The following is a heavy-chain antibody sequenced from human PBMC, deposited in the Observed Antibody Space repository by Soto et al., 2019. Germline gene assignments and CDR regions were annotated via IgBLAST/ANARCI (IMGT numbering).Heavy chain of an antibody. CDR3: VRDDVGVGIDY. CDR2: IDSDGNSK. V-gene: IGHV3-74*03. J-gene: IGHJ4*02. CDR1: GVTFSSYW. Sequence: GGSLRLSCAASGVTFSSYWMHWVRQVPGKGLVWVSHIDSDGNSKTYADSVKGRFTISRDNAKNTVYLQMNSLRAEDTAVYYCVRDDVGVGIDYWGLGTLVTVSS. D-gene: IGHD1-26*01.